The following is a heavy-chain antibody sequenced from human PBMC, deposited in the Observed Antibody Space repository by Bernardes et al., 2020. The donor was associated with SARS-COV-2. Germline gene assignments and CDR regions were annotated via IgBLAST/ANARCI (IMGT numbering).Heavy chain of an antibody. CDR1: GGSISSGGYS. J-gene: IGHJ3*02. CDR3: VTYRGGFGELLEAFDI. D-gene: IGHD3-10*01. CDR2: IFTSGST. V-gene: IGHV4-61*02. Sequence: SETLSLTCTVSGGSISSGGYSWNWIRQPAGKGLEWIGRIFTSGSTNYHPSLKSRVTMSVDTSKNHFYLKMSSVTAADTALYFCVTYRGGFGELLEAFDIWGRGTMVTVSS.